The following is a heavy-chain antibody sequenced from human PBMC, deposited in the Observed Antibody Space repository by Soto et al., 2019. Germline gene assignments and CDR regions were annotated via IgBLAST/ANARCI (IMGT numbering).Heavy chain of an antibody. CDR1: NGSFTDYF. CDR3: AERGMTYDFLRGHHPFDP. CDR2: INHRGGA. V-gene: IGHV4-34*01. D-gene: IGHD3-3*01. Sequence: SETLSLTCAAHNGSFTDYFWTWIRQSPGKGLEWIGQINHRGGATYTPSLMSRVTISIDTSTNHFSLSLRSLTAAATPAYYWAERGMTYDFLRGHHPFDPWGHGTLVTVSS. J-gene: IGHJ5*02.